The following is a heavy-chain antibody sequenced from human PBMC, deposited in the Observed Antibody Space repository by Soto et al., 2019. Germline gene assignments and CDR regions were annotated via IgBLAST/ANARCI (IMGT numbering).Heavy chain of an antibody. Sequence: QVQLVESGGGVVQPGSSLRLSCAASGFTFSSYGLHWVRQVPGKGLEWVAVISYDESNKYYEDSGKGRFTISRDNSKNTLYLQMNSLRAEDTAVYYCAKGGELLWELDYWGQGTLVTVSS. CDR2: ISYDESNK. CDR3: AKGGELLWELDY. V-gene: IGHV3-30*18. D-gene: IGHD1-26*01. CDR1: GFTFSSYG. J-gene: IGHJ4*02.